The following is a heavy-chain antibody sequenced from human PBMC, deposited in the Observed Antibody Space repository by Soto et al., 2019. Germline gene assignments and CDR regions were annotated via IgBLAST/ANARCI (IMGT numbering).Heavy chain of an antibody. CDR2: ISSSGSTI. CDR3: ARDRAVAGTFDY. Sequence: GGSLRLSCAASGFTFSSYEMNWVRQAPGKGLEWVSYISSSGSTIYYADSVKGRFTISRDNAKNSLYLQMNSLRAEDTAVYYCARDRAVAGTFDYWGQGTLVTVSS. V-gene: IGHV3-48*03. CDR1: GFTFSSYE. J-gene: IGHJ4*02. D-gene: IGHD6-19*01.